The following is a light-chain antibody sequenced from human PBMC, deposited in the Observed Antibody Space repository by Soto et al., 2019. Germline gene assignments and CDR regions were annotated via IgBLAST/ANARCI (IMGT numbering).Light chain of an antibody. Sequence: EIVLTQSPGTLSLSPGERATLSCRASQSVSSSYLAWYQQKPGQAPRLLIYRASSRATGIPDRFSGSGSGTDFTLTISRLEPEDFAVYYCQQCGRSPPWGFCQGTKVEIK. V-gene: IGKV3-20*01. CDR3: QQCGRSPPWG. CDR1: QSVSSSY. CDR2: RAS. J-gene: IGKJ1*01.